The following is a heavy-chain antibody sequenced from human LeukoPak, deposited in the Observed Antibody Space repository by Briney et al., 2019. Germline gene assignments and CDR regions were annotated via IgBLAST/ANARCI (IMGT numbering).Heavy chain of an antibody. CDR1: GYTFASYG. Sequence: ASVKVSCKASGYTFASYGISWVRQAPGKGLEWMGRVDPEDGETIYAEKFQGRVTITADTSTDTAYMELSSLRSEDTAVYYCARTWNWNYDYWGQGTLVTVSS. J-gene: IGHJ4*02. CDR3: ARTWNWNYDY. CDR2: VDPEDGET. D-gene: IGHD1-7*01. V-gene: IGHV1-69-2*01.